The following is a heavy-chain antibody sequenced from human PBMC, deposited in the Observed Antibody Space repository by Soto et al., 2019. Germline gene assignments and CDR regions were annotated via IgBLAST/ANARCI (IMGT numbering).Heavy chain of an antibody. CDR3: ARDRTGYSSGHFDY. V-gene: IGHV3-30-3*01. D-gene: IGHD6-19*01. J-gene: IGHJ4*02. Sequence: PAGSLRLSCAASGFTFSTYAMHWVRQPPGKGLEWVEVISYDGSSKYSADSVKGRFTISRDNSKNTLYLQMTSLRADDTAVYYCARDRTGYSSGHFDYWGQGTLVTVSS. CDR1: GFTFSTYA. CDR2: ISYDGSSK.